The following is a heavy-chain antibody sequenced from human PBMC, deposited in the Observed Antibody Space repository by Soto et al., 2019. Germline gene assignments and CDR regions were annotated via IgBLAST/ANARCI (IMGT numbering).Heavy chain of an antibody. J-gene: IGHJ3*02. CDR2: IWYDGNNK. CDR1: GFTFRRNG. CDR3: AREAAYCSVGICYSDAFDM. V-gene: IGHV3-33*01. Sequence: GGSLRLSCAASGFTFRRNGMHWVRQAPGKGLEWVAVIWYDGNNKYYADSVKGRFTISRDNSENTLYLQMNSLRAEDTAVYYCAREAAYCSVGICYSDAFDMWGQGTMVTVSS. D-gene: IGHD2-15*01.